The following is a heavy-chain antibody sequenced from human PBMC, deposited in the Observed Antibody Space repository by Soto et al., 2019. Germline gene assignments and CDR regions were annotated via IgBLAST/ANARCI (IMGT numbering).Heavy chain of an antibody. D-gene: IGHD3-3*01. CDR2: IRSKANSYAT. J-gene: IGHJ6*02. Sequence: GGSLRLSYAASGFTFSGYAMRWVRQASGKGLEWVGRIRSKANSYATAYAASVKGRFTISRDDSKNTAYLQMNSLKTEDTAVYYCTSTAYYDFWSGYFKVYYYGMDVWGQGTTVTVSS. CDR3: TSTAYYDFWSGYFKVYYYGMDV. CDR1: GFTFSGYA. V-gene: IGHV3-73*01.